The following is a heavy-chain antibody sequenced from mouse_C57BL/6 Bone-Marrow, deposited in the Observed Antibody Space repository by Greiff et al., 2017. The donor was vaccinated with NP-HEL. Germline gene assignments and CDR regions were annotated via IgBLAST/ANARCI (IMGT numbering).Heavy chain of an antibody. CDR2: INSDGGST. V-gene: IGHV5-2*01. Sequence: EVKLMESGGGLVQPGASLKLSCESNEYEFPSHDMSWVRKTPEKRLELVAAINSDGGSTYYPDTMERRFTFSRDNTKKTLYLQISSLRSEDTALYYCASPTGTGFAYWGQGTLVTVSA. D-gene: IGHD4-1*01. CDR1: EYEFPSHD. J-gene: IGHJ3*01. CDR3: ASPTGTGFAY.